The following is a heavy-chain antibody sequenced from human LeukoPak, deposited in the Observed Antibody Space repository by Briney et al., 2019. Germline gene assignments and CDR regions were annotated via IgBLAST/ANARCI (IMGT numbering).Heavy chain of an antibody. V-gene: IGHV3-20*04. CDR2: IKWDGCST. CDR1: GFTFDDYG. CDR3: ARGQMGYCSGGSCYSPFDY. D-gene: IGHD2-15*01. Sequence: GRSLRLSCAASGFTFDDYGMSWARQAPGKGLEWVSGIKWDGCSTIYADSVKGRFTISRDNAKNSLYLQMNSLRAEDTALYYCARGQMGYCSGGSCYSPFDYWGQGTLVTVSS. J-gene: IGHJ4*02.